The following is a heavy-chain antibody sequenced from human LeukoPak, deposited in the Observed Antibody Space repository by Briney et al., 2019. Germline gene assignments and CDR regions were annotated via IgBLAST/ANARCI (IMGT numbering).Heavy chain of an antibody. V-gene: IGHV4-39*07. CDR2: IYYSGST. D-gene: IGHD5-12*01. CDR1: GGSISSSSYY. CDR3: ARGRGGSIFDY. J-gene: IGHJ4*02. Sequence: SETLSLTCTVSGGSISSSSYYWGWIRQPPGKGLEWIGSIYYSGSTYYNPSLKSRVTISVDTSKNQFSLKLSSVTAADTAVYYCARGRGGSIFDYWGQGPLVTVSS.